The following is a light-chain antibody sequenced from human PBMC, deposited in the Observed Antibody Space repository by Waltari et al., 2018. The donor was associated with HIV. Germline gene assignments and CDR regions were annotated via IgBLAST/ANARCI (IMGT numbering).Light chain of an antibody. CDR3: MQALQTPIT. V-gene: IGKV2-28*01. CDR2: LGS. CDR1: QSLLHSNGYNY. J-gene: IGKJ5*01. Sequence: DIVMTQSPFSLPVTPGEPASISCRSSQSLLHSNGYNYLDWYLQKPGQSPQLLIYLGSNLAAGVPDRFSGSGSGTDFTLKISRVEAEDVGVYYCMQALQTPITFGQGTRLEIK.